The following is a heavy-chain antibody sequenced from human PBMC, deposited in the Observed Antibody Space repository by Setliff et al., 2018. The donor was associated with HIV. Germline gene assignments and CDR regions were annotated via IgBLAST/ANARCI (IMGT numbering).Heavy chain of an antibody. CDR2: IYTNGYT. V-gene: IGHV4-61*09. Sequence: PSETLSLTCSVSGGSISSGSYYWTWIRQPAGKGPEWIGHIYTNGYTNYNPSHKSRVTISVDTSKNQFSLKLTSVTAADTAVYYCARAPPGIQNDAFDVWGQGTMVTVSS. J-gene: IGHJ3*01. CDR3: ARAPPGIQNDAFDV. CDR1: GGSISSGSYY.